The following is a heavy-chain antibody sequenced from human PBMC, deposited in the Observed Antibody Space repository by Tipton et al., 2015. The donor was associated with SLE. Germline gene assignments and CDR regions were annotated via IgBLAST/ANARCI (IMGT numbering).Heavy chain of an antibody. Sequence: TLSLTCAVSGYSISSGYYWGWIRQPPGKGLEWIGSIYHSGSTYYNPSLKSRVTISVDTSKNQFSLKLSSVPAADTAVYYCARVGSSWYLDAFDIWGQGTMVTVSS. CDR3: ARVGSSWYLDAFDI. J-gene: IGHJ3*02. D-gene: IGHD6-13*01. CDR1: GYSISSGYY. V-gene: IGHV4-38-2*01. CDR2: IYHSGST.